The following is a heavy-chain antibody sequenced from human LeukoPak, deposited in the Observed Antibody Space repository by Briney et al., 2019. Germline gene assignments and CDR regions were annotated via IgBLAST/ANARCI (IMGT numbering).Heavy chain of an antibody. CDR2: IYYSGST. CDR1: GGSISNYY. Sequence: SETLSLICTVSGGSISNYYWSWIRQSPGKGLEWIGYIYYSGSTNYNPSLKSRVTISVDTSKNQFSLKVSSVTAADTAVYYCARGAHPGIAVAAPFDYWGQGTLVTVSS. J-gene: IGHJ4*02. V-gene: IGHV4-59*01. CDR3: ARGAHPGIAVAAPFDY. D-gene: IGHD6-19*01.